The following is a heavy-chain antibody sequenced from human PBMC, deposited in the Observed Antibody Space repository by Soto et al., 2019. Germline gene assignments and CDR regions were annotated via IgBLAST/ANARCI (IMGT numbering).Heavy chain of an antibody. D-gene: IGHD3-3*02. CDR3: ARGPPFLP. CDR2: IYHSGSI. CDR1: GCSIISGGYS. V-gene: IGHV4-30-2*01. Sequence: PLETLSLTCTFSGCSIISGGYSWSWIRQPPGKGLEWIGYIYHSGSIYYNPSLKSRVTISVDRSKNQFSLKLSSVTAADTAVYYCARGPPFLPWGQGTLVTVS. J-gene: IGHJ5*02.